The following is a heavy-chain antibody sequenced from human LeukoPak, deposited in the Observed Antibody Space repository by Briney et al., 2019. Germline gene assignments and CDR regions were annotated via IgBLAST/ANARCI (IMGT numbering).Heavy chain of an antibody. V-gene: IGHV3-23*01. D-gene: IGHD2-15*01. CDR3: AKAGYCSGGSCYNDAFDI. CDR1: GFTFSNYA. CDR2: ISGSGGST. Sequence: GGSLRLSCAASGFTFSNYAMGWVRQAPGKGLEWVSAISGSGGSTYYADSVKGRFTISRDNSKNTLYLQMNSLRAEDTAVYYCAKAGYCSGGSCYNDAFDIWGQGTMVTVSS. J-gene: IGHJ3*02.